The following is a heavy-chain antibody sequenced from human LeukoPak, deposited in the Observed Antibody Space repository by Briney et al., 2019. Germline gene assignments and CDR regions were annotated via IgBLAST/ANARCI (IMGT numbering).Heavy chain of an antibody. CDR3: ARDQSDYYGSGSYSEGSY. D-gene: IGHD3-10*01. CDR1: GFTFNTYS. J-gene: IGHJ4*02. Sequence: QTGESLRLSCAASGFTFNTYSMKWVGQAPGKGLVWFSYIISSSGTIYYADSVKGRFTISRDNAKNSLYLQMSGLRDEDTAVYYCARDQSDYYGSGSYSEGSYWGQGTLVTVSS. CDR2: IISSSGTI. V-gene: IGHV3-48*02.